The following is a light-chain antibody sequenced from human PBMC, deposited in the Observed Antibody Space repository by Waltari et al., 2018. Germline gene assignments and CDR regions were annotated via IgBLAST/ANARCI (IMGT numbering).Light chain of an antibody. V-gene: IGLV6-57*03. CDR3: QSYDRSTVI. CDR2: EDN. J-gene: IGLJ2*01. Sequence: NFILTQPHSVSESPGKTITISCTRSSGSIASNYVQWYRQRPGSAPATLINEDNQRASWCPYRFSGSIDYSSNSAFLTISTLKTEDEADYYCQSYDRSTVIFGGGTKLTVL. CDR1: SGSIASNY.